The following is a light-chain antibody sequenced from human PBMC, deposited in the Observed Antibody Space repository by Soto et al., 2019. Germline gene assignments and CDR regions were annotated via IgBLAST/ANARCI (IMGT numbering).Light chain of an antibody. Sequence: QSVLTQPPSASGTPGQRVTISCSGSSSNIGSNYVYWYQQLPGTAPKLLIYRNNQRPSGFPDRFSGAKSGTSASLAISGLRYEDEADYYCAAWDDSLSGLVVFGGGTQLTVL. CDR1: SSNIGSNY. CDR2: RNN. V-gene: IGLV1-47*01. J-gene: IGLJ2*01. CDR3: AAWDDSLSGLVV.